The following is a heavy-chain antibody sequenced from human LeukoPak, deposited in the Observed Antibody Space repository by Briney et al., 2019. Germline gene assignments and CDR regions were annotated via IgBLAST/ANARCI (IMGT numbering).Heavy chain of an antibody. Sequence: GASVKVSCRASGYTFTGYYMHWVRQAPGQGLEWMGWINPNSGGTNYAQKFQGRVTMTRDTSISTAYMELSRLRSDDTAVYYCARDSTNYDFWSGYYPPYYYYGMDVWGQGTTVTVSS. CDR3: ARDSTNYDFWSGYYPPYYYYGMDV. CDR1: GYTFTGYY. J-gene: IGHJ6*02. V-gene: IGHV1-2*02. D-gene: IGHD3-3*01. CDR2: INPNSGGT.